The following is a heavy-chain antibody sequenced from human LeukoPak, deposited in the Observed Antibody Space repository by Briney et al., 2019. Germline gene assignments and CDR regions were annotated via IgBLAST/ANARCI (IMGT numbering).Heavy chain of an antibody. CDR3: ARGTWDYYGSGSYYTELGWFDP. V-gene: IGHV4-59*08. CDR1: GGSISTYF. Sequence: SETLSLTCTVSGGSISTYFWSWIRQPPWKGLEWIGYIYYSGSTNYNPSLKSRVTISVDTSKNQFSLKLSSVTAADTAVYYCARGTWDYYGSGSYYTELGWFDPWGQGTLVTVSS. D-gene: IGHD3-10*01. J-gene: IGHJ5*02. CDR2: IYYSGST.